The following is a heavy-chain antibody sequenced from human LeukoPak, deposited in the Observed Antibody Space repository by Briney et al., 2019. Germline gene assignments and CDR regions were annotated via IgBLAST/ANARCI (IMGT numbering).Heavy chain of an antibody. Sequence: PGGSLRLSCAASGFTFSSYGMSWVRQAPGKGLEWVSAISGSGGSTYYADSVKGRFTISRDNSKNTLYLQMNSLRAEDTAVYYCVRGQDSSAPEDAFDIWGQGTMVTVSS. D-gene: IGHD3-22*01. J-gene: IGHJ3*02. CDR1: GFTFSSYG. CDR3: VRGQDSSAPEDAFDI. V-gene: IGHV3-23*01. CDR2: ISGSGGST.